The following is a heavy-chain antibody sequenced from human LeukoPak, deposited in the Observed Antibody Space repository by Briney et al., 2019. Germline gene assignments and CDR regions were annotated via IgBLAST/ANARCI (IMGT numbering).Heavy chain of an antibody. CDR3: ARDTSVASGMQY. V-gene: IGHV4-59*01. CDR2: YFSTAT. CDR1: GGYISTFS. J-gene: IGHJ4*02. Sequence: SETLSLTCTVSGGYISTFSWSWVRQTPDRGLEWIGSYFSTATKSNPSLGRRVAISVDTSKNQLFLRLRSLTPADTASYYCARDTSVASGMQYWGPGTLVTVSS. D-gene: IGHD6-19*01.